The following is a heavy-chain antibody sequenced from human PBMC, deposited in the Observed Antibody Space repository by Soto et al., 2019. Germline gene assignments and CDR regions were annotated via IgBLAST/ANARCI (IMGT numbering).Heavy chain of an antibody. CDR1: GFTFSSYW. Sequence: PGGSLRLSCAASGFTFSSYWMSWVGQSPGKGLEWVANIKQDGSEKYYVDSVKGRFTISRDNAKNSLYLQMNSLRAEDTAVYYCARVQAAAGPYFDYWGQGTLVTVSS. J-gene: IGHJ4*02. V-gene: IGHV3-7*01. D-gene: IGHD6-13*01. CDR2: IKQDGSEK. CDR3: ARVQAAAGPYFDY.